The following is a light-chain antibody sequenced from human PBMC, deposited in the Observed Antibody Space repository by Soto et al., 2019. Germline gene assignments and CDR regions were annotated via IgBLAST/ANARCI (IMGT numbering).Light chain of an antibody. V-gene: IGKV1-39*01. CDR1: QSISSY. CDR3: QQTQTTPLT. CDR2: AAS. J-gene: IGKJ4*01. Sequence: DIQMTQSPSSLSASVGDRVTITCRASQSISSYLNWYQQKQGKAPKLLIYAASSLQTGVPSRFSGSGSATDFTLTISSLQPEDFATYYCQQTQTTPLTFGGGTKVEIK.